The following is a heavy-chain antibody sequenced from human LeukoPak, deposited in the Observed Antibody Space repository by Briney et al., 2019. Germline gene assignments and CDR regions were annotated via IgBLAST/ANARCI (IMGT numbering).Heavy chain of an antibody. V-gene: IGHV3-53*01. CDR2: IFGAGRT. CDR3: ARDRGSSGFAVLGY. D-gene: IGHD6-19*01. Sequence: GGSLRLSCAASGFTFSSNYMSWVRQAPGKGLEWVSDIFGAGRTYYADSVKGRFTISRDNSKNTLYLQMNSLRAEDTAVYYCARDRGSSGFAVLGYWGQGTLVTVSS. CDR1: GFTFSSNY. J-gene: IGHJ4*02.